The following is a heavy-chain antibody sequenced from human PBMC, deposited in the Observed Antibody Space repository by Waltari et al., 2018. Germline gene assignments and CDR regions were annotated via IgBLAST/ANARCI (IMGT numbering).Heavy chain of an antibody. CDR3: ARSGARGSSGPFDY. J-gene: IGHJ4*02. CDR1: GFTFSSYG. V-gene: IGHV3-30*02. D-gene: IGHD6-19*01. Sequence: QVQLVESGGGVVQPGGSLRLSCAASGFTFSSYGMHWVRQAPGKGLEWVAFIRYDGSNKYYADSVKGRFTISRDNSKNTLYLQMNSLRAEDTAVYYCARSGARGSSGPFDYWGQGTLVTVSS. CDR2: IRYDGSNK.